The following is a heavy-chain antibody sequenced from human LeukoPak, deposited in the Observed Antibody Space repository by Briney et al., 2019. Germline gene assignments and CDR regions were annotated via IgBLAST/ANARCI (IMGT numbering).Heavy chain of an antibody. J-gene: IGHJ2*01. CDR1: GRSIPSRNSY. CDR3: ARRAYKILRGTEYGYWYFDL. V-gene: IGHV4-39*01. CDR2: IFHRGST. D-gene: IGHD3-9*01. Sequence: SQTLSPTRPVYGRSIPSRNSYSARIRQPPGKGLEWVGRIFHRGSTLYPPSLKSRVTQTVATSKNQFSLRLSSVTAADTAVFYCARRAYKILRGTEYGYWYFDLWGRGTLVTVSS.